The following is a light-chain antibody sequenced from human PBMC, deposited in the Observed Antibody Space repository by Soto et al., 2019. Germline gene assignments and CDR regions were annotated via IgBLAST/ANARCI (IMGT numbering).Light chain of an antibody. CDR3: CSYTSTNTRV. Sequence: QSVLTQPASVSGSPGQSFTISCTGTSSDVGGYNYVSWYQQHPGKAPKLMIYDVSNRPSGVSNRFSGSKSGNTASLTISGLQAEDEADYYCCSYTSTNTRVLGGGTKLTVL. CDR2: DVS. V-gene: IGLV2-14*01. CDR1: SSDVGGYNY. J-gene: IGLJ2*01.